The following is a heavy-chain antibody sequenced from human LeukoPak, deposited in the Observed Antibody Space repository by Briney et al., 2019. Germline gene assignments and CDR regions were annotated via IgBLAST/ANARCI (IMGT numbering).Heavy chain of an antibody. CDR1: GYTFTSYD. D-gene: IGHD3-22*01. Sequence: ASVKVSCKASGYTFTSYDINWVRQATGQGLEWMGWMNPNNGNTGYAQEFQGRVTMTTDTSTSTAYMELRSLRSDDTAVYYCARSNYYDSSGYYGGDYWGQGTLVTVSS. CDR3: ARSNYYDSSGYYGGDY. J-gene: IGHJ4*02. V-gene: IGHV1-8*01. CDR2: MNPNNGNT.